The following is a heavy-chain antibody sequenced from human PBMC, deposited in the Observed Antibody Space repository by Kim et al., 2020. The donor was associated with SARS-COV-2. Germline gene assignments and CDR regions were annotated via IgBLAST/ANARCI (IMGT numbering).Heavy chain of an antibody. J-gene: IGHJ4*02. CDR2: SK. Sequence: SKYYADYVKGRFTISGDNSKNTLYLQMNSVGAEDTAVYYCANGAYYEPLYWGQGTLVTVSS. D-gene: IGHD3-22*01. CDR3: ANGAYYEPLY. V-gene: IGHV3-23*01.